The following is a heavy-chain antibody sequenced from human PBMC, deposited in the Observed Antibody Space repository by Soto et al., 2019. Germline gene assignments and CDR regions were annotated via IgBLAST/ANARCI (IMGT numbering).Heavy chain of an antibody. CDR2: IKPEDGTT. CDR3: ARERDFGEFSYDL. D-gene: IGHD3-10*01. Sequence: QVQLVQSGAEVKKPGASVKVSCAASGFIFTRFYMHWVRQAHGQGPVWLGIIKPEDGTTYYSQSFQGRLIITSDTSTRTVYMEMSGLTSEDTAVYYCARERDFGEFSYDLWGQGTLVTVSS. CDR1: GFIFTRFY. J-gene: IGHJ5*02. V-gene: IGHV1-46*01.